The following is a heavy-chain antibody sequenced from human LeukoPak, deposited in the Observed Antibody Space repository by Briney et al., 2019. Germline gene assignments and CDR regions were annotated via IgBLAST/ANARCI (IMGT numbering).Heavy chain of an antibody. V-gene: IGHV1-18*01. CDR1: GYTFTSYD. J-gene: IGHJ6*03. Sequence: GASVKVSCKASGYTFTSYDINWVRQAPGQGLEWMGWISAYNGDTNYAQKLQGRVTITRNTSISTAYMELSSLRSEDTAVYYCARARRYFDWLSYYYYMDVWGKGTTVTVSS. CDR2: ISAYNGDT. CDR3: ARARRYFDWLSYYYYMDV. D-gene: IGHD3-9*01.